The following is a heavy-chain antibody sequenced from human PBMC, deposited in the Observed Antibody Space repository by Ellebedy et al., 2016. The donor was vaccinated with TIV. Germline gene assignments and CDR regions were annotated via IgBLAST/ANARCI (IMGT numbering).Heavy chain of an antibody. CDR3: VKEGGNGDHPTTFDC. D-gene: IGHD4-17*01. CDR1: GFTFNSYA. Sequence: PGGSLRLSCAASGFTFNSYAMSWVRQAPGKGLEWVSAISGSGGNTYYADSVKGRFTISRDNSKNTLYLQMNSLGAEDTALYYCVKEGGNGDHPTTFDCWGHGTLVTVSS. V-gene: IGHV3-23*01. CDR2: ISGSGGNT. J-gene: IGHJ4*01.